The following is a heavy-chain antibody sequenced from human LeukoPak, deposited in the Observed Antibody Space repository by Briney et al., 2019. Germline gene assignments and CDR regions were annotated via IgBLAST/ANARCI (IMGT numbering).Heavy chain of an antibody. J-gene: IGHJ4*02. D-gene: IGHD3-3*01. CDR2: IIPIFGIA. CDR3: ATPPPFFGVVPYYFDY. Sequence: SVKVSCKASGGTFSSYAISWVRQAPGQGLEWMGRIIPIFGIANYAQKFQGRVTITADKSTSTAYMELSSLRSEDTAVYYCATPPPFFGVVPYYFDYWGQGTLVTVSS. CDR1: GGTFSSYA. V-gene: IGHV1-69*04.